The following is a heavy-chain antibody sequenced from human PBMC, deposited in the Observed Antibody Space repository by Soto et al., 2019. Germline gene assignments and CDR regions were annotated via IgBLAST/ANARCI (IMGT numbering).Heavy chain of an antibody. V-gene: IGHV3-48*01. CDR1: GFTFSSYD. D-gene: IGHD6-19*01. Sequence: EVQLVESGGGLVQPGGSLRLSCAASGFTFSSYDMNWVRQAPGKGLEWVSYISSSSSTIYYADSVKGRFTISRDNAKNSLYLQGNSLRAEDTAVYYCAGHGGQWLNWFNPWGQGILVTVSS. CDR3: AGHGGQWLNWFNP. CDR2: ISSSSSTI. J-gene: IGHJ5*02.